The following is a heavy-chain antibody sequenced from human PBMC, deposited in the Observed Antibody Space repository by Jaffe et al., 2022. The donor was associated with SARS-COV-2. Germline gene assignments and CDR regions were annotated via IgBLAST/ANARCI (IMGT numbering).Heavy chain of an antibody. CDR1: GFTFDDYA. V-gene: IGHV3-9*01. J-gene: IGHJ3*02. CDR2: ISWNSGTI. CDR3: AKALGSSWYDAFDI. D-gene: IGHD6-13*01. Sequence: EVQLVESGGGLVQPGRSLRVSCAASGFTFDDYAMHWVRQAPGKGLEWVSGISWNSGTIGYADSLKGRFTISRDNAKNSLYLQMNSLRTEDTALYYCAKALGSSWYDAFDIWGQGTMVTVSS.